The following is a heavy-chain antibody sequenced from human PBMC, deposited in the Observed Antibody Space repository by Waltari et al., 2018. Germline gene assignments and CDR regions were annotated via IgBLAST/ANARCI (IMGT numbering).Heavy chain of an antibody. D-gene: IGHD6-13*01. CDR2: VKSKPNGGTI. V-gene: IGHV3-15*01. J-gene: IGHJ4*02. CDR3: STGSEFAGLDY. CDR1: GFLVSNAW. Sequence: EVQLVECGGGVVKPGGSLRRSGAGAGFLVSNAWVNWVRRAPGKGLGWVGRVKSKPNGGTIDYAAPVQGKFSIFRDDSKNTVYLQMNSLKTEDAAVYFCSTGSEFAGLDYWGQGTLVTVSS.